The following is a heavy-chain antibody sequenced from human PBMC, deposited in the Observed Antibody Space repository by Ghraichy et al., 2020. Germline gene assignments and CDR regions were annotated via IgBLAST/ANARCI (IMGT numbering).Heavy chain of an antibody. D-gene: IGHD6-19*01. J-gene: IGHJ4*02. V-gene: IGHV3-74*01. CDR2: VNPDGSST. Sequence: GGSLRLSCAASGFTFSSYWMHWVRQAPGKGLVWVSRVNPDGSSTTYADSVKGRFTISRDNAKNALYLQMNSLRAEDTAFYYCVRRHSSGWIPFEYWGQGTLVTVSS. CDR3: VRRHSSGWIPFEY. CDR1: GFTFSSYW.